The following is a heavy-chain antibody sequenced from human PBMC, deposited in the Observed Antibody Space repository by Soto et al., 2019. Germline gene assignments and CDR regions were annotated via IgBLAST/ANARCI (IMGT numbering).Heavy chain of an antibody. CDR1: GGSISSYY. J-gene: IGHJ6*02. CDR3: ARDRAAREYYYSGMDV. CDR2: IYYSGST. Sequence: QVQLQESGPGLVKPSETLSLTCTVSGGSISSYYWSWIRQPPGKGLEWIGYIYYSGSTNYNPSLKSRVTISVDTSKNQFSLKLSSVTAADTAVYYCARDRAAREYYYSGMDVWGQGTTVTVSS. V-gene: IGHV4-59*01. D-gene: IGHD6-6*01.